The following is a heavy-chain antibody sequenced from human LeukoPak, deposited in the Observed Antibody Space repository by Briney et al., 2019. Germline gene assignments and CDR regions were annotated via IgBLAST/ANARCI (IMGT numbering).Heavy chain of an antibody. CDR1: GFTFSSYG. Sequence: GGSLRLSCAASGFTFSSYGMHWVRQAPGKGLEWVAVISYDGSNKYYADSVKGRFTISRDNSKNTLYLQMNSLRAEDTAVYYCAKDKEQWLVGNYFDYWGQGTLVTVSS. CDR3: AKDKEQWLVGNYFDY. V-gene: IGHV3-30*18. D-gene: IGHD6-19*01. CDR2: ISYDGSNK. J-gene: IGHJ4*02.